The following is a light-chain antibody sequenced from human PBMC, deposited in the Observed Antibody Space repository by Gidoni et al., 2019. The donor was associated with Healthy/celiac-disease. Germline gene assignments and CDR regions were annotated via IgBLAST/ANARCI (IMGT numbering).Light chain of an antibody. J-gene: IGLJ2*01. CDR2: GKN. Sequence: SSDLTQYPAVSVAFGQTVRITCQGDSLRSYYASWYQQKPGQAPVLVIYGKNTRPSGIPDRFSGSSSGNTASLTITGAQAEDEADYYCNSRDSSGNHYVVFGGGTKLTVL. V-gene: IGLV3-19*01. CDR3: NSRDSSGNHYVV. CDR1: SLRSYY.